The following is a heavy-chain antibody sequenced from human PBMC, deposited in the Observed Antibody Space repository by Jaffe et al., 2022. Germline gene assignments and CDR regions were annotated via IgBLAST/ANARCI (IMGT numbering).Heavy chain of an antibody. Sequence: QVQLVQSGAEVKKPGASVKVSCKASGYTFTGYYMHWVRQAPGQGLEWMGWINPNSGGTNYAQKFQGRVTMTRDTSISTAYMELSRLRSDDTAVYYCARDVDATNYYYYMDVWGKGTTVTVSS. CDR2: INPNSGGT. CDR1: GYTFTGYY. D-gene: IGHD5-12*01. J-gene: IGHJ6*03. V-gene: IGHV1-2*02. CDR3: ARDVDATNYYYYMDV.